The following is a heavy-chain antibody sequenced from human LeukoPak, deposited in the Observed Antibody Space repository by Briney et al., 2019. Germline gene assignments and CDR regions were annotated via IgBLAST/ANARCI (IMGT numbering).Heavy chain of an antibody. D-gene: IGHD2-2*01. V-gene: IGHV1-2*02. CDR1: GYTFTGYY. Sequence: ASVTVSCKASGYTFTGYYMHWVRQAPGQGFEWMGWINPNSGDTNYAQKFQGRVTMTRDTPISTAHMELSRLRSDDTAVYYCARANPLYCSSTTCLFDYWGQGTLVTVSS. CDR2: INPNSGDT. J-gene: IGHJ4*02. CDR3: ARANPLYCSSTTCLFDY.